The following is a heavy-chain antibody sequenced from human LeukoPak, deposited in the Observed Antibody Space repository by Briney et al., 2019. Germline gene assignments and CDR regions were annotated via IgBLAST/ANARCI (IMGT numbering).Heavy chain of an antibody. CDR3: AREPFWSGYYSNLHFDY. V-gene: IGHV3-23*01. D-gene: IGHD3-3*01. CDR2: ISGSGGST. Sequence: GGSLRLSCAATGFTFSSYAMSWVRQAPGKGLEWVSAISGSGGSTYYADSVKGRFTISRDNSKNTLYLQMNSLRAEDTAVYYCAREPFWSGYYSNLHFDYWGQGTLVTVSS. CDR1: GFTFSSYA. J-gene: IGHJ4*02.